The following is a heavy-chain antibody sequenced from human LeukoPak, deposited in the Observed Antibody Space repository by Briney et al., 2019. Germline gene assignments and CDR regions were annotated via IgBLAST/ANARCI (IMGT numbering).Heavy chain of an antibody. CDR3: ARSPGGYSGPFAY. J-gene: IGHJ4*02. V-gene: IGHV3-11*04. Sequence: GGSLRLSRAASGFTFSDYYMTWIRQAPGKGLEWVSYISTSGTAIYYADSVKGRFTISRDNSRNSLYLQMNSLRAEDTAVYYCARSPGGYSGPFAYWGQGTLVTVSS. CDR1: GFTFSDYY. CDR2: ISTSGTAI. D-gene: IGHD5-12*01.